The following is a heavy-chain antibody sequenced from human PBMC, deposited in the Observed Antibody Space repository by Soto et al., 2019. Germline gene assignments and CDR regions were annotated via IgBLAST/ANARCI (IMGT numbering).Heavy chain of an antibody. V-gene: IGHV1-46*01. D-gene: IGHD4-17*01. CDR2: INPSGGST. CDR1: GYTFTSYY. J-gene: IGHJ4*02. Sequence: SVKVSCKASGYTFTSYYMHWVRQAPGQGLEWMGIINPSGGSTSYAQRFQGRVTMTRDTSTSTVYMELSSLRSEDTAVYYCARDLNGDYYFDYWGQGTLVTVSS. CDR3: ARDLNGDYYFDY.